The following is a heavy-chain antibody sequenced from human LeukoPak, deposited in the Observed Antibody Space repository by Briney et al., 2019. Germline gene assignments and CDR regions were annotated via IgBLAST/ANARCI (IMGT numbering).Heavy chain of an antibody. CDR3: ARSSGYPFFDY. V-gene: IGHV3-48*01. CDR1: GFTFSDYS. J-gene: IGHJ4*02. D-gene: IGHD3-22*01. Sequence: GGSLRLSCEASGFTFSDYSMNWVRQAPGEGQEWLSYITSTSDTIYYADSVKGRFISSRDNAKNSVYLQMNSLRVEDTAVYYCARSSGYPFFDYWGQGTLVTVSS. CDR2: ITSTSDTI.